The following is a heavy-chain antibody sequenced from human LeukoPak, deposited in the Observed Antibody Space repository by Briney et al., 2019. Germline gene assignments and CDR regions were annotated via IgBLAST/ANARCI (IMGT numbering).Heavy chain of an antibody. V-gene: IGHV2-70*12. D-gene: IGHD2-15*01. Sequence: TLSLTCAVYGGSFSGYYWSWIRQPPGKALEWLALIDWDDDKYYSTSLKTRLTISKDTSKNQVVLTMTNMDPVDTATYYCAHRSLGATRVGAFDYWGQGTLVTVSS. CDR1: GGSFSGYY. J-gene: IGHJ4*02. CDR3: AHRSLGATRVGAFDY. CDR2: IDWDDDK.